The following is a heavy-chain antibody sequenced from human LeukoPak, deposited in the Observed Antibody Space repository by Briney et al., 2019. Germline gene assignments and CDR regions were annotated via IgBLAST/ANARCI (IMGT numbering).Heavy chain of an antibody. J-gene: IGHJ2*01. V-gene: IGHV3-66*01. D-gene: IGHD2-15*01. Sequence: GGSLRLSCAASGFTVSSNYMSWVRQAPGKGLEWVSVISSGGSTYYADSVKSRFTISRDNSKNALYRQMNSLRAEDTAVYYCARDVEAFDLWGRGTLVTVSS. CDR3: ARDVEAFDL. CDR1: GFTVSSNY. CDR2: ISSGGST.